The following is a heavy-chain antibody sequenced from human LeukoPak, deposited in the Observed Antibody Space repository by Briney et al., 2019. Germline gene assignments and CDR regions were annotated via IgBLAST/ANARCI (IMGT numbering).Heavy chain of an antibody. CDR2: IYYSGST. Sequence: PSETLSLTCTVSGGSISSSGYYWGWIRQPPGKGLEWIGSIYYSGSTYYNPSLKSRVTISVDTSKNQFSLKLSSVTAADTAVYYCARDPYYYDSSGYYGHYFDYWGQGTLVTVSS. D-gene: IGHD3-22*01. J-gene: IGHJ4*02. CDR3: ARDPYYYDSSGYYGHYFDY. V-gene: IGHV4-39*07. CDR1: GGSISSSGYY.